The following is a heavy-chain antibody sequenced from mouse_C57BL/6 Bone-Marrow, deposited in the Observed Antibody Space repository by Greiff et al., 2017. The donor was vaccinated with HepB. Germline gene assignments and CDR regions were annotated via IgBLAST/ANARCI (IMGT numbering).Heavy chain of an antibody. CDR2: IHPNSGST. Sequence: QVQLQQPGAELVKPGASVKLSCKASGYTFTSYWMHWVKQRPGQGLEWIGMIHPNSGSTNYNEKFKSKATLTVDKSSSTAYMQLSSLTSEDSAVYYCARSDGYYLYYFDYWGQGTTLTVSS. CDR1: GYTFTSYW. CDR3: ARSDGYYLYYFDY. V-gene: IGHV1-64*01. J-gene: IGHJ2*01. D-gene: IGHD2-3*01.